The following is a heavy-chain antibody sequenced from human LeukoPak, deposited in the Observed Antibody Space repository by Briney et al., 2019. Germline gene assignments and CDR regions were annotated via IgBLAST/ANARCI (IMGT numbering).Heavy chain of an antibody. CDR2: IYYSGST. D-gene: IGHD2-2*01. CDR1: GGSFSGYY. J-gene: IGHJ6*02. Sequence: SETLSLTCAVYGGSFSGYYWSWIRQHPGKGLEWIGYIYYSGSTYYNPSLKSRVTISVDTSKNQFSLKLSSVTAADTAVYYCARRSSTSYGMDVWGQGTTVTVSS. CDR3: ARRSSTSYGMDV. V-gene: IGHV4-31*11.